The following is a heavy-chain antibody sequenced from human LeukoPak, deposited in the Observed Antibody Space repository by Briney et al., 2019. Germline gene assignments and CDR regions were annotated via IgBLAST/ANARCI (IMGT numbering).Heavy chain of an antibody. CDR3: ARDLMGIAYRGAFYY. V-gene: IGHV4-34*01. CDR2: INHSGST. J-gene: IGHJ4*02. CDR1: GGSFSGYY. Sequence: SETLSLTCAVYGGSFSGYYWSWIRQPPGKGLEWIGEINHSGSTNYNPPLKSRVTISVDTSKNQFSLKLSSVTAADTAVYYCARDLMGIAYRGAFYYWGQGTLVTVSS. D-gene: IGHD6-13*01.